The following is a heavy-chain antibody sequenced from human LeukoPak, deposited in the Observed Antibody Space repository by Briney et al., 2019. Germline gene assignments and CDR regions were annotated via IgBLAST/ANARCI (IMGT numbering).Heavy chain of an antibody. D-gene: IGHD6-13*01. CDR3: ARLDGIAAAGSFDY. CDR2: IYYSGST. V-gene: IGHV4-39*01. CDR1: GGSISSSSYY. J-gene: IGHJ4*02. Sequence: SETLSLTCTVSGGSISSSSYYWGWIRQPPGKGLEWIGSIYYSGSTYYNPSLKSRVTISVDTSKNQFSLKLSSVTAADTAVYYCARLDGIAAAGSFDYWGQGTLVTVSS.